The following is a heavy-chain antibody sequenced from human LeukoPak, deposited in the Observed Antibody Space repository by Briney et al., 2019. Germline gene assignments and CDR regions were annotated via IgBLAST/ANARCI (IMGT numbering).Heavy chain of an antibody. CDR1: GFNFSNYG. D-gene: IGHD3-10*02. J-gene: IGHJ6*04. CDR2: ISGSGGRT. Sequence: PGGTLRLSCAASGFNFSNYGMSWVRQAPGKGLEWVSVISGSGGRTYYADSVKGRFTISRDNAKNSLYLQMNSLRAEDTAVYYCAELGITMIGGVWGKGTTVTISS. V-gene: IGHV3-23*01. CDR3: AELGITMIGGV.